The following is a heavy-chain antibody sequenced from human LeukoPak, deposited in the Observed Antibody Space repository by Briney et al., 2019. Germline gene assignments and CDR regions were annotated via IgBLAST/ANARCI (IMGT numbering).Heavy chain of an antibody. J-gene: IGHJ4*02. V-gene: IGHV1-46*01. D-gene: IGHD3-22*01. CDR3: ARDDSSGPQVY. CDR1: GYTFSSYY. CDR2: IDPSGGST. Sequence: ASVKVSCKASGYTFSSYYMHWVRQAPGQGLEWMGIIDPSGGSTKYAQKLQGRVNMTSDTSTSTVYMELSSLRSEDTAVYYCARDDSSGPQVYWGQGPLVTVSS.